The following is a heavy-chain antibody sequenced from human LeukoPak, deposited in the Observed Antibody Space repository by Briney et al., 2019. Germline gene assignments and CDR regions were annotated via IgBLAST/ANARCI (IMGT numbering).Heavy chain of an antibody. CDR3: ARDQDSSGYNWFDP. V-gene: IGHV4-59*01. CDR2: IYYSGSS. Sequence: SETLSLTCTVSGGSISSYYWSWIRQPPGKGLEWIGYIYYSGSSNYNPSLKSRLTISVDTSKNQFSLKLSSVTAADTAVYYCARDQDSSGYNWFDPWGQGTLVTVYS. J-gene: IGHJ5*02. CDR1: GGSISSYY. D-gene: IGHD3-22*01.